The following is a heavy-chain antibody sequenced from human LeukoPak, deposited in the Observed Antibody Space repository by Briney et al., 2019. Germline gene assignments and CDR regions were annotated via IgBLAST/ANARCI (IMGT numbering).Heavy chain of an antibody. J-gene: IGHJ4*02. CDR1: GGSISSYY. D-gene: IGHD3-10*01. CDR3: AREGMVRGVIAYYFDY. V-gene: IGHV4-4*07. Sequence: SETLSLTCTVSGGSISSYYWSWIRQPAGKGLEWIGRIYTSGSTNYNPSLKSRVTISVDTSKNQFSLKLSSVTAADTAVYYCAREGMVRGVIAYYFDYWGQGTLVTVSS. CDR2: IYTSGST.